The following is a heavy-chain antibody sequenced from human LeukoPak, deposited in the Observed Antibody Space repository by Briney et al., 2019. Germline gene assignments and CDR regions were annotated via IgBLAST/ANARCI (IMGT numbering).Heavy chain of an antibody. V-gene: IGHV1-8*01. D-gene: IGHD2-2*01. CDR3: ARGGDIAVVPAAMVGP. Sequence: ASVKVSCKASGYTFTSYDINWVRQATGQGLEWMGWMNTNSGNTGHAQKFQGRLTMTRDTSTNTANMELSSLRSEDTAVYYCARGGDIAVVPAAMVGPWGQGTLVTVSS. CDR1: GYTFTSYD. CDR2: MNTNSGNT. J-gene: IGHJ5*02.